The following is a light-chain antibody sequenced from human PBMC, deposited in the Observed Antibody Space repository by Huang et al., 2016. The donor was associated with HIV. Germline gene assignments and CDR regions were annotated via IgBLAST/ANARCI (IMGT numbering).Light chain of an antibody. CDR3: QQRAGWPLT. CDR1: QHISGY. Sequence: EIVLTQSPATLSLSPGGRATLSCRASQHISGYLAWYPQKPGQAPSILIYCASIRATGMPVRFSGSGSGTDFTFSISSLEPEDFAFYYCQQRAGWPLTFGGGTKVEIK. V-gene: IGKV3-11*01. CDR2: CAS. J-gene: IGKJ4*01.